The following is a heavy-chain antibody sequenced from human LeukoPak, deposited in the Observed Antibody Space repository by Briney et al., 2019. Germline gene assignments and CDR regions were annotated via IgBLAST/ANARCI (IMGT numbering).Heavy chain of an antibody. Sequence: PGGSLRLFCAASGFTFSGYAMHWVRQVPGKGLEWVTVISDDGATKYYGDSVKGRFTVSRDDSYNTLYLQMSSLRVEDTAVYFCAKALGSYPEGRYADYWGQGALVTVSS. CDR1: GFTFSGYA. CDR3: AKALGSYPEGRYADY. J-gene: IGHJ4*02. D-gene: IGHD1-26*01. CDR2: ISDDGATK. V-gene: IGHV3-30*18.